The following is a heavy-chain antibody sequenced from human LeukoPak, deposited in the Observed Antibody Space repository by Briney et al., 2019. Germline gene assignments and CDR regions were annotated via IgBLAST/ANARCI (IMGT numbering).Heavy chain of an antibody. J-gene: IGHJ4*02. CDR2: IRYDRSNK. Sequence: GGSLRLSCAASGFTFSSYGMHWVRQAPGKGLEWVAFIRYDRSNKYYADSVKGRFTISRDNSKNTLYLQMNSLRAEDTAVYYCAKVSYDLMARGGYFDYWGQGTLVTVSS. CDR3: AKVSYDLMARGGYFDY. V-gene: IGHV3-30*02. D-gene: IGHD5-12*01. CDR1: GFTFSSYG.